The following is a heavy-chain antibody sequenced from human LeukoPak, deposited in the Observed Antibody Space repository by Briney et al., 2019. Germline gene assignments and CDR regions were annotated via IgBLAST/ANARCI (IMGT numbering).Heavy chain of an antibody. D-gene: IGHD2-15*01. CDR2: INHSGST. J-gene: IGHJ6*03. CDR3: ARGREPGYCSGGSCRRGPYYYYMDV. Sequence: PSETLSLTCAVYGGSFSGYYWSWIRQPPGKGLEWIGEINHSGSTNYNPSLKSRVTISVDTSKNQFSLKLSSVTAADTAVYYCARGREPGYCSGGSCRRGPYYYYMDVWGKGTTVTVSS. V-gene: IGHV4-34*01. CDR1: GGSFSGYY.